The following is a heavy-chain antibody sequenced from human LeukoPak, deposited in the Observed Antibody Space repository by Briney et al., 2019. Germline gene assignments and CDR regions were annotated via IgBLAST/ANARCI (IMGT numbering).Heavy chain of an antibody. Sequence: GGSLRLSCAASGFTFSTYAMNWVRQAPGKGLEWVSTISASGGATYYADSVKGRFTISRDNSKNTLFLQMNSLRAEDTALYFCAKGGRAVTTKGDAFDIWGQGKMVTVSS. CDR2: ISASGGAT. CDR3: AKGGRAVTTKGDAFDI. CDR1: GFTFSTYA. J-gene: IGHJ3*02. V-gene: IGHV3-23*01. D-gene: IGHD4-17*01.